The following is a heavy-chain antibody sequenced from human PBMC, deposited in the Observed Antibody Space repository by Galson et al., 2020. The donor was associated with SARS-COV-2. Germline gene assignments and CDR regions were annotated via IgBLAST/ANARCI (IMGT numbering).Heavy chain of an antibody. CDR3: AKRLYSSSQSETRGMDV. CDR1: GFTFSSYA. J-gene: IGHJ6*02. CDR2: ISGSGDTT. Sequence: GESLKLSCAASGFTFSSYAMNWVRQAPGEGLEWVSAISGSGDTTHYADSVKGRFTISRDNSKNTLYMQMNSVRAEDTAVYYCAKRLYSSSQSETRGMDVWGQGATVTVSS. V-gene: IGHV3-23*01. D-gene: IGHD6-13*01.